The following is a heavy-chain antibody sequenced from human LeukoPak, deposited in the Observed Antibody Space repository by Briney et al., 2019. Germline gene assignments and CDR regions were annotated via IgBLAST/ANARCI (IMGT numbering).Heavy chain of an antibody. Sequence: SETLSLTCTVSGGSISSNYWSWIRQPPGKGLEWIGYIYYSGSTYYNPSLKSRVTISVDTSKNQFSLKLSSVTAADTAVYYCARHKWWPNTYYYDSSGQNWFDPWGQGTLVTVSS. D-gene: IGHD3-22*01. CDR2: IYYSGST. V-gene: IGHV4-59*04. CDR1: GGSISSNY. J-gene: IGHJ5*02. CDR3: ARHKWWPNTYYYDSSGQNWFDP.